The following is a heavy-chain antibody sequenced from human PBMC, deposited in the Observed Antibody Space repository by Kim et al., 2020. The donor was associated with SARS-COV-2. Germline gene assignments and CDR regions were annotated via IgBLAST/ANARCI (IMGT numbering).Heavy chain of an antibody. Sequence: SETLSLTCTVSGGSISSYYWSWIRQPPGKGLEWIGYIYYSGSTNYNPSLKSRVTISVDTSKNQFSLKLSSVTAADTAVYYCASGYGSGTHEISWGQGTMV. CDR1: GGSISSYY. D-gene: IGHD3-10*01. CDR2: IYYSGST. J-gene: IGHJ3*01. CDR3: ASGYGSGTHEIS. V-gene: IGHV4-59*01.